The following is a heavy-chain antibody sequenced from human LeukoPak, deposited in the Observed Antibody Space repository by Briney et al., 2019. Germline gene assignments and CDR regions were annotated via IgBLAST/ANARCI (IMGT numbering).Heavy chain of an antibody. CDR2: IYYSGSS. J-gene: IGHJ4*02. D-gene: IGHD5-24*01. CDR3: ARGKETATN. CDR1: GGSISGYY. V-gene: IGHV4-59*01. Sequence: SETLSLTCTVSGGSISGYYWSWIRQPPGKGLEWIGYIYYSGSSNNIPSLKGRVTISADASKNQFSLKLTSVTAADTAVYYCARGKETATNWGQGTLVTVSS.